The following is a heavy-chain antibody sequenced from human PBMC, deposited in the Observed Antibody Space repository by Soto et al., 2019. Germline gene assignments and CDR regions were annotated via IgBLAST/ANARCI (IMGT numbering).Heavy chain of an antibody. CDR2: INAGNGNT. V-gene: IGHV1-3*01. CDR3: ARDYRIAAAGHVPGLYYYYGMDV. Sequence: ASVKVSCKASGYTFTSYAMHWVRQAPGQRLEWMGWINAGNGNTKYSQKFQCRVTITRDTSASTAYMELSSLRSEDTAVYYCARDYRIAAAGHVPGLYYYYGMDVWGQGTTVTVSS. J-gene: IGHJ6*02. CDR1: GYTFTSYA. D-gene: IGHD6-13*01.